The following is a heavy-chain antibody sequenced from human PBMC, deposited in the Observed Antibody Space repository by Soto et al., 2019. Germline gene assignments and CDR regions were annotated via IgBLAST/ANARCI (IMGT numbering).Heavy chain of an antibody. CDR1: GFTFSDYY. V-gene: IGHV3-11*01. J-gene: IGHJ3*02. CDR3: ASTRLLPIPHDAFDI. Sequence: GGSLRLSCVSSGFTFSDYYMHWMRQAPGKGLEWVSYISGPGSVISYADSVKGRFTISRDNAKDSLFLQVNSLRAEDTALYYCASTRLLPIPHDAFDIWGQGTMVTVSS. D-gene: IGHD3-10*01. CDR2: ISGPGSVI.